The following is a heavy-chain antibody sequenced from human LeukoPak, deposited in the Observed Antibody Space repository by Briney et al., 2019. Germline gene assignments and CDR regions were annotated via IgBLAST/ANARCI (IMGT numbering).Heavy chain of an antibody. Sequence: ASVTVSCKASRNTFTGHYIHWVRRAPGQGLEWMGWINPYSGDTNYAQKFQGRVTMTRDMSISTVYMDLSRLRSDDSAVYYCARVGWDLPIDYWGQGTLVTVSS. CDR2: INPYSGDT. CDR3: ARVGWDLPIDY. V-gene: IGHV1-2*02. CDR1: RNTFTGHY. J-gene: IGHJ4*02. D-gene: IGHD4-23*01.